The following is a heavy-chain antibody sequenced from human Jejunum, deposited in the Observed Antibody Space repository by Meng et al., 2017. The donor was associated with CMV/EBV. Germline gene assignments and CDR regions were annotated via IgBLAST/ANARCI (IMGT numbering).Heavy chain of an antibody. V-gene: IGHV3-74*01. Sequence: FSSYWMHWVRQAPGKGLVWVSRINSDGSSTNYADSVKGRFTISRDNAKNSLYLQMNSLRAEDTAVYYCARVGYCTSVSCEYYFDQWGQGALVTVSS. CDR2: INSDGSST. CDR3: ARVGYCTSVSCEYYFDQ. CDR1: FSSYW. D-gene: IGHD2-2*01. J-gene: IGHJ4*02.